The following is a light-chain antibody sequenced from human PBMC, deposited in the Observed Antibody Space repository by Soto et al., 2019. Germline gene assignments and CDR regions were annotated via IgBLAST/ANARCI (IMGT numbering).Light chain of an antibody. CDR2: GAS. Sequence: EILMTQSPVTLSLSPGDRATLSCRASQNIDRNLAWYQQRPGQAPRLLIYGASTRATVVPARFSGSGSGTEFTLTISSLQSEDFAFYYCHQYKRWPRLMACGGGTKVEIK. J-gene: IGKJ4*01. V-gene: IGKV3D-15*01. CDR1: QNIDRN. CDR3: HQYKRWPRLMA.